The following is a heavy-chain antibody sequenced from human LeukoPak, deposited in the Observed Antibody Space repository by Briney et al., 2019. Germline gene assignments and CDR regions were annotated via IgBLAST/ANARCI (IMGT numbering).Heavy chain of an antibody. V-gene: IGHV3-23*01. J-gene: IGHJ6*02. CDR1: GFTFSSYA. CDR3: AKAYYYGSGSYYNPYYYYGMDV. Sequence: QPGGSLRLSCAASGFTFSSYAMSWVRQAPGKGLEWVSAISGSGGSTYYADSVKGRFTISRDNSKNTLYLQMNSLRAEDTAVYYCAKAYYYGSGSYYNPYYYYGMDVWGQGTPVTVSS. D-gene: IGHD3-10*01. CDR2: ISGSGGST.